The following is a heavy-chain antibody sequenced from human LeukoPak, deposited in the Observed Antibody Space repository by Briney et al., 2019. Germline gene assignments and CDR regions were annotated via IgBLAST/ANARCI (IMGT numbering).Heavy chain of an antibody. J-gene: IGHJ4*02. V-gene: IGHV4-59*01. CDR2: IYYSGST. CDR1: GGSISSYH. Sequence: SSETLSLTCTVSGGSISSYHWSWIPQPPGKGLEWIVYIYYSGSTNYNTSHKSRVNISVDTSKNQFSLKLSSVTAADTAVYYCAREGLYFDYWGQGTLVTVSS. CDR3: AREGLYFDY. D-gene: IGHD2-15*01.